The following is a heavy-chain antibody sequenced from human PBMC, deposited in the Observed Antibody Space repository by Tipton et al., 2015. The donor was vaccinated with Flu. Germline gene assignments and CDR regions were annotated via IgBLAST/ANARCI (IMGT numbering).Heavy chain of an antibody. CDR2: IYTGGST. CDR1: GFIISNYY. J-gene: IGHJ5*02. V-gene: IGHV3-53*01. Sequence: SLRLSCAASGFIISNYYMSWVRQAPGKGLECVSVIYTGGSTSYTDSVKGRFTISRDNSKNTLYLQMSGLRVEDTAVYYCARGLMGWDATTDTWGQGTLVTVAP. CDR3: ARGLMGWDATTDT. D-gene: IGHD1-1*01.